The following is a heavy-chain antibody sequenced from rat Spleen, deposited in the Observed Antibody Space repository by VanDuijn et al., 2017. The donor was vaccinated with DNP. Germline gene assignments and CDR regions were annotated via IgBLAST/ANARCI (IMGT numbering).Heavy chain of an antibody. J-gene: IGHJ2*01. Sequence: QVQLKESGPVLVQPSQTLSLTCTVSGLSLTNYHLSWVRQPPGKGLEWMGVIWDDGSTAYNSALKSRLSISRDTSKSQVFLKMNSVQTEDTAMYFCARLDYSGPFDYWGQGVMVTVSS. V-gene: IGHV2-15*01. CDR2: IWDDGST. CDR1: GLSLTNYH. D-gene: IGHD1-1*01. CDR3: ARLDYSGPFDY.